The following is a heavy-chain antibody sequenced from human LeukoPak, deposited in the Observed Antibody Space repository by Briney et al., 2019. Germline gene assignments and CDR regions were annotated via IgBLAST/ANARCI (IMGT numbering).Heavy chain of an antibody. V-gene: IGHV4-39*01. J-gene: IGHJ4*02. CDR2: IYYSKNT. D-gene: IGHD5-18*01. Sequence: SETLSLTCTVSGGSISSSSAYWGWIRQPPGKGLEWIGSIYYSKNTHYNPSLKSRVTISADTSKNQFSLSLGSVSATDTAVYYCGSHRGFSYGYFDYWGQGTLVTVSS. CDR1: GGSISSSSAY. CDR3: GSHRGFSYGYFDY.